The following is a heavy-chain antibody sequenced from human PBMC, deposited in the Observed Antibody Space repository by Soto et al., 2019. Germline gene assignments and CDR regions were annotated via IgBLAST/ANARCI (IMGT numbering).Heavy chain of an antibody. CDR1: GYTFNDYY. CDR3: ARSVLSHGYPRLDS. D-gene: IGHD3-22*01. Sequence: ASVKVSCKASGYTFNDYYIHWVRQAPGQGLEWMGWVNPISGGTNFAQRFQGGVTMTRDTSISTAYMELRSPRSDDTAVYYCARSVLSHGYPRLDSWGQGTLVTVSS. J-gene: IGHJ4*02. V-gene: IGHV1-2*02. CDR2: VNPISGGT.